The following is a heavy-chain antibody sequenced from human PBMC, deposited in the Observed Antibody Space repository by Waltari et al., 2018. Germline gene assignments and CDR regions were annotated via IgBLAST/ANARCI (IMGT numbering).Heavy chain of an antibody. Sequence: QVQLVESGGGVVQPGRSLRLSCAASGFTFSSYGMHWVRQAPGKGLEWVAVIWYDGSNKYYADSVKGRFTISRDNSKNTLYLQMNSLRAEDTAVYYCARGGGSIAARHDYWGQGTLVTVSS. J-gene: IGHJ4*02. CDR3: ARGGGSIAARHDY. CDR1: GFTFSSYG. V-gene: IGHV3-33*01. D-gene: IGHD6-6*01. CDR2: IWYDGSNK.